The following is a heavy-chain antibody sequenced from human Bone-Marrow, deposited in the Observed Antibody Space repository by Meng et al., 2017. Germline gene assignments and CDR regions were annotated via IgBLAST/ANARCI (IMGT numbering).Heavy chain of an antibody. J-gene: IGHJ4*02. CDR1: GFSVSSSY. CDR2: IYSGGTT. D-gene: IGHD3-10*01. V-gene: IGHV3-53*01. CDR3: ARVLRGWGYFDY. Sequence: EVQLVEAGGGLIQPGGALTLSCAASGFSVSSSYMSWVRQAPGKGPEWVSVIYSGGTTYYADSVKGRFTISRDNSRNTLYLQVNSLRAEDTAVYYCARVLRGWGYFDYWGQGTLVTVSS.